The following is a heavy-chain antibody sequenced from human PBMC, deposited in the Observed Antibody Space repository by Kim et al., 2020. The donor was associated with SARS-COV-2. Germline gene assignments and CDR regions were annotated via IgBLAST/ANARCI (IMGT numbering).Heavy chain of an antibody. J-gene: IGHJ3*02. CDR2: INAGNGNT. Sequence: ASVKVSCKASGYTFTSYAMHWVRQAPGQRLEWMGWINAGNGNTKYSQKFQGRVTITRDTSASTAYMELSSLRSEDTAVYYCARERDRYYYDSSGYYPNGNRDAFDIWGQGTMVTVSS. V-gene: IGHV1-3*01. CDR1: GYTFTSYA. D-gene: IGHD3-22*01. CDR3: ARERDRYYYDSSGYYPNGNRDAFDI.